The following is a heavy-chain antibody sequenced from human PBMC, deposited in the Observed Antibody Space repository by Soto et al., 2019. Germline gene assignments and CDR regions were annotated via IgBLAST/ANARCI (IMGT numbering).Heavy chain of an antibody. CDR1: GDSISTDY. Sequence: SETLSLTCTVSGDSISTDYWSWIRQSPGKGLEWIGYIYYSGSTNYNPSLKSRVTISVDTSKNQFSLKLSSVTAADTAVYYCARTLYSYGPRFDYWGQGTLVTVSS. D-gene: IGHD5-18*01. CDR3: ARTLYSYGPRFDY. CDR2: IYYSGST. V-gene: IGHV4-59*01. J-gene: IGHJ4*02.